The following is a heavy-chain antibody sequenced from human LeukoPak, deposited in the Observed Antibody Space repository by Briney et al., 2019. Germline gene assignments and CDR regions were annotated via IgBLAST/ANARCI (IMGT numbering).Heavy chain of an antibody. J-gene: IGHJ4*02. Sequence: ASVKVSCKASGYTFTIYYMHWVRQAPGQGLEWMGGIIPIFGTANYAQKFQGRITITADESTSTAYMELSSLRSEDTAVYYCARASPLAYYDSSPPDYWGQGTLVTVSS. CDR1: GYTFTIYY. D-gene: IGHD3-22*01. CDR2: IIPIFGTA. V-gene: IGHV1-69*13. CDR3: ARASPLAYYDSSPPDY.